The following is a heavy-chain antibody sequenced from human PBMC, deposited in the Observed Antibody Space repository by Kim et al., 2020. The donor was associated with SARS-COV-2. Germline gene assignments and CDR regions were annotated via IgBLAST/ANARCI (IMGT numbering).Heavy chain of an antibody. Sequence: ASVKVSCKASGYTFTNYDITWVRQAPGQGLEWMGWMNPNSVNTYYAEKFHGRVTMTGNTSISTAYMELNSLNSGDTAVYFCARGLGYFDYLPPFHCWGQG. CDR3: ARGLGYFDYLPPFHC. CDR1: GYTFTNYD. J-gene: IGHJ4*02. CDR2: MNPNSVNT. D-gene: IGHD3-9*01. V-gene: IGHV1-8*01.